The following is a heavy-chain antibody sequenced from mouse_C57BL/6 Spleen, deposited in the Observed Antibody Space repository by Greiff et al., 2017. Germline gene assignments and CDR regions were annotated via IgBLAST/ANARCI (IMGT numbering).Heavy chain of an antibody. CDR1: GYTFTSYW. V-gene: IGHV1-50*01. J-gene: IGHJ4*01. CDR3: ARGYGTMDD. CDR2: IDPSDSYT. Sequence: QVQLQQPGAELVKPGASVKLSCKASGYTFTSYWMQWVKQRPGQGLERIGEIDPSDSYTNYNQKFKGKATLTVDTSSSTAYMQLSSLTSEDAAVYYCARGYGTMDDWGQGTSVTVSS. D-gene: IGHD2-10*02.